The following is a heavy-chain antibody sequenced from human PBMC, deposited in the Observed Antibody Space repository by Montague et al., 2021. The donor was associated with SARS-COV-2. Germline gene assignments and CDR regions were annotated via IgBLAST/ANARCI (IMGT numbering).Heavy chain of an antibody. CDR3: ARDIAVAGLFDY. CDR2: ISISGST. Sequence: TLSLTCTVSGGSISSGIYYWSWIRQPAGKGLECIGRISISGSTNYNPSLKSRVTISVDTSKNQFSLKLSSVTAADTAVYYCARDIAVAGLFDYWGQGTLVTVSS. CDR1: GGSISSGIYY. V-gene: IGHV4-61*02. J-gene: IGHJ4*02. D-gene: IGHD6-19*01.